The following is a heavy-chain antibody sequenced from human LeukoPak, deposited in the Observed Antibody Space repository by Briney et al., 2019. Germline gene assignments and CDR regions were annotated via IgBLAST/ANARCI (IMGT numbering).Heavy chain of an antibody. V-gene: IGHV3-48*04. J-gene: IGHJ4*02. Sequence: GGSLRLSCAASGFTFSGYTMNWVRQAQGKGLELVSDISGSGTTIYYADSLKGRFTVSRDNAKNSLYLQMNSLRAEDTAVYYCARVDYGSGSALSDYWGQGTLVTVSS. CDR2: ISGSGTTI. CDR3: ARVDYGSGSALSDY. CDR1: GFTFSGYT. D-gene: IGHD3-10*01.